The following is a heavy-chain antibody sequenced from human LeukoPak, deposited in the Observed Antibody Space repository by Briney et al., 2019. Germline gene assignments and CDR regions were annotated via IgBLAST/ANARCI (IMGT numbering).Heavy chain of an antibody. D-gene: IGHD5-12*01. V-gene: IGHV1-18*01. CDR1: GHTANTYG. Sequence: ASVKVSCKASGHTANTYGFSWVRQAPGQGLEWIGWIFSYNGQTQYADKFQGRVTMTTDTSKTIAYMELRSLRSDDTAVYFCANVAKGRYFFYYMDVWGKGTTVTVS. J-gene: IGHJ6*03. CDR2: IFSYNGQT. CDR3: ANVAKGRYFFYYMDV.